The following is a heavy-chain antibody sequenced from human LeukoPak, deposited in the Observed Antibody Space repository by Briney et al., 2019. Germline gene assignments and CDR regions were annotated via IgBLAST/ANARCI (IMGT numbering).Heavy chain of an antibody. CDR1: GFTVNNY. J-gene: IGHJ4*02. D-gene: IGHD3-22*01. V-gene: IGHV3-48*02. Sequence: RAGGSLRLSCAASGFTVNNYMNWVRQAPGQGLEWVSYISSSSTPIYYADSVKGRFTISRDNAKNSLYLQMNSLRDEDTAVYYCARDSDYYDRGFDYWGQGTLVTVSS. CDR3: ARDSDYYDRGFDY. CDR2: ISSSSTPI.